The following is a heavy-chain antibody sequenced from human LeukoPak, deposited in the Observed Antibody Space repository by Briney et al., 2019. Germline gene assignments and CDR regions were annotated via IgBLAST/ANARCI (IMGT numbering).Heavy chain of an antibody. CDR2: ITSGGGFK. D-gene: IGHD3-22*01. CDR3: ARVRPGSSGSYYRTS. Sequence: PGGSLRLSCVGSGFPFSDFHMSWIRQAPGKGLEWVSYITSGGGFKYYADSVKGRFTISRDDSKNSVFLQMNSLRVEDTAVYYYARVRPGSSGSYYRTSWGQGTLVTVSS. V-gene: IGHV3-11*04. CDR1: GFPFSDFH. J-gene: IGHJ4*02.